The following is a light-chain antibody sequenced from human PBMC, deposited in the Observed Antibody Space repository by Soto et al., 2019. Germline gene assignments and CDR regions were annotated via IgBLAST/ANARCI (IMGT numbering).Light chain of an antibody. Sequence: DIQMTQSPSSLSASVGDRATITCRASQRINIYLNWYRQKPGKAPELLIYSASNLQSGVPSRFSGSGSGTDFTLTISSLEPEDFAVYYCQQRSNWPPALSFGGGTKVDIK. J-gene: IGKJ4*01. CDR3: QQRSNWPPALS. CDR2: SAS. V-gene: IGKV1-39*01. CDR1: QRINIY.